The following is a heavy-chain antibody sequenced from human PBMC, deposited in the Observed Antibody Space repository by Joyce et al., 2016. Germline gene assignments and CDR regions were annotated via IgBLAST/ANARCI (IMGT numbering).Heavy chain of an antibody. CDR3: AATPYYDSSGYLPRY. Sequence: QMQLVQSGPEVKKPGTSMKVSCKTSGFTFTSSAVQWVRQARGQRLEWIGWIVVGSGNTNYAQKFQERVTITRDMSTSTAYMELSSLRSEDTAVYYCAATPYYDSSGYLPRYWGQGTLVTVSS. V-gene: IGHV1-58*01. CDR1: GFTFTSSA. CDR2: IVVGSGNT. D-gene: IGHD3-22*01. J-gene: IGHJ4*02.